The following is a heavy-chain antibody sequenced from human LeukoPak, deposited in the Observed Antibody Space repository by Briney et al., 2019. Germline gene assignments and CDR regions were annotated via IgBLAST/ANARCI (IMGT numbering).Heavy chain of an antibody. V-gene: IGHV3-23*01. CDR3: AKAVWGEGSAPFDY. CDR1: GFTFSSYA. J-gene: IGHJ4*02. D-gene: IGHD3-10*01. CDR2: ISGTGGST. Sequence: GGSLRLSCAASGFTFSSYAMNWVRQAPGKGLEWVSTISGTGGSTYYADSVKGRFTISRDNSKNTLYLQMNSLRAEDTAVYYCAKAVWGEGSAPFDYWGQGTLVTVSS.